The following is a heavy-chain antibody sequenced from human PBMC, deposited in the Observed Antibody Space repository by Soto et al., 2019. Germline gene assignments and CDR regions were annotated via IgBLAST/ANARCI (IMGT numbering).Heavy chain of an antibody. Sequence: QVQLVESGGGVVQPGRSLRLSCAASGFTFSSYGMHWVRQAPGKGLEWVAVISYDGSNKYYADSVKGRFTISRDNSKNTLYLQMNSRGAEDTAVYYCATPRYSYGLGYGMDVWGQGTTVTVSS. CDR1: GFTFSSYG. CDR3: ATPRYSYGLGYGMDV. J-gene: IGHJ6*02. CDR2: ISYDGSNK. V-gene: IGHV3-30*03. D-gene: IGHD5-18*01.